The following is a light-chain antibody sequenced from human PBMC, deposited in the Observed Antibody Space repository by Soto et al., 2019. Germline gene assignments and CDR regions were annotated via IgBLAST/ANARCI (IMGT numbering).Light chain of an antibody. CDR3: AAWDGSLSAWV. Sequence: HSVLTQPPSTSGTPGQRVTISCSGRTSNIGTNFVYWYQQLPGAAPKLLIYRDDQRPSGVPDRFSGSKSATSASLAISGLRSDDEADYYCAAWDGSLSAWVFGGGTKLTVL. CDR2: RDD. V-gene: IGLV1-47*01. CDR1: TSNIGTNF. J-gene: IGLJ3*02.